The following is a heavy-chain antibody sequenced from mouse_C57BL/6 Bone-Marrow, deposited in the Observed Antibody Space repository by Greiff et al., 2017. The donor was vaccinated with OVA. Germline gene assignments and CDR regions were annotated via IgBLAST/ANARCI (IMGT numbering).Heavy chain of an antibody. J-gene: IGHJ1*03. V-gene: IGHV1-55*01. CDR2: IYPGSGST. Sequence: QVQLKQPGAELVKPGASVKMSCKASGYTFTSYWITWVKQRPGQGLEWIGDIYPGSGSTNYNEKFKSKATLTVDTSSSTAYMQLSSLTSEDSAVYYCARGGFYSDWYFDVWGTGTTVTVSS. CDR1: GYTFTSYW. D-gene: IGHD2-12*01. CDR3: ARGGFYSDWYFDV.